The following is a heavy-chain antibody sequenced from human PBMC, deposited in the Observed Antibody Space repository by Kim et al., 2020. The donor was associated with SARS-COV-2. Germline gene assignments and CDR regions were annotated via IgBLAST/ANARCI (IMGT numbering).Heavy chain of an antibody. V-gene: IGHV1-3*01. J-gene: IGHJ4*02. D-gene: IGHD3-22*01. CDR1: GYTFTSYA. CDR3: ARWPGRYYYDSSGYSLDY. Sequence: SVKVSCKASGYTFTSYAMHWVRQAPGQRLEWMGWINAGNGNTKYSQKFQGRVTITRDTSASTAYMELSSLRSEDTAVYYCARWPGRYYYDSSGYSLDYWGQGTLVTVSS. CDR2: INAGNGNT.